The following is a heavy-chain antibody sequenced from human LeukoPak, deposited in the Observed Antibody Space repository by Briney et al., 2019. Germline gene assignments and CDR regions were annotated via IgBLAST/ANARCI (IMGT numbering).Heavy chain of an antibody. J-gene: IGHJ1*01. Sequence: AGGSLRLSCAVSGFIFGTTSMSWVRQTPGKGLEWVASINYDGSEKYYVGSVEGRFTISRDSAKKSLFLQMNSLRAEDTAIYYCTRDQHWGQGTLVTVSS. CDR2: INYDGSEK. V-gene: IGHV3-7*01. CDR1: GFIFGTTS. CDR3: TRDQH.